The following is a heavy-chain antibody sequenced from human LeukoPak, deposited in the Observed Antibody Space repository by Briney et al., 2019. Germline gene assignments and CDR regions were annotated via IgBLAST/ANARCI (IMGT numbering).Heavy chain of an antibody. D-gene: IGHD6-13*01. CDR3: AREPYSSSPFDI. V-gene: IGHV3-66*01. CDR2: IYSGGST. J-gene: IGHJ3*02. Sequence: PGGSLRLSCAASGFTVSSNYMSWVRQAPGKGLEWVSVIYSGGSTYYADSVKGRFTISRDNSKNTLYLQMNSLRAEDTAVYYCAREPYSSSPFDIWGQGTMVTVSS. CDR1: GFTVSSNY.